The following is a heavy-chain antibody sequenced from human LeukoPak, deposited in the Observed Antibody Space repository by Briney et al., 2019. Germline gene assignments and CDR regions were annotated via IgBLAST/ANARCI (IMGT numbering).Heavy chain of an antibody. Sequence: GESLRLSCAASGFTFKLYWMHWVRQAPGKRPVWVSRINDDGSDTIYADSVRGRFTISRDDAKNTVYLQMNNLRAEDTAVYYCVRGGPSTWSWGQGTVVTVSS. CDR2: INDDGSDT. D-gene: IGHD2-15*01. CDR1: GFTFKLYW. J-gene: IGHJ5*02. V-gene: IGHV3-74*01. CDR3: VRGGPSTWS.